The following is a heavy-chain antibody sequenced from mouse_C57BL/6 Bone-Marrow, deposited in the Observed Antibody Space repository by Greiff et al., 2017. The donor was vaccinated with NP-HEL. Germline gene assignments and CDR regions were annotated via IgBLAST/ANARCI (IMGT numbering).Heavy chain of an antibody. Sequence: VQLQQPGAELVRPGASVTLSCKASGYTFTDYEMHWVKQTPVHGLEWIGAIDPETGGTAYNQKFKGKAILTADKSSSTAYMELRSLTSEDSAVYYCTRGKLLRSPFDYWGQGTTLTVSS. D-gene: IGHD1-1*01. CDR1: GYTFTDYE. J-gene: IGHJ2*01. CDR3: TRGKLLRSPFDY. CDR2: IDPETGGT. V-gene: IGHV1-15*01.